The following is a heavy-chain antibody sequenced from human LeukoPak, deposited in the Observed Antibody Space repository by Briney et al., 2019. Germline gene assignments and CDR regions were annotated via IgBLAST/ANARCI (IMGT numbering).Heavy chain of an antibody. CDR1: GYSISSGYY. CDR2: IYHSGST. V-gene: IGHV4-38-2*02. Sequence: SETLSLTCTVSGYSISSGYYWGWIRQPPGKGLEWIGSIYHSGSTYYNPSLKSRVTISVDTSKNQFSLKLSSVTAADTAVYYCARDPCSGGSCYSRWFDPWGQGTLVTVSS. D-gene: IGHD2-15*01. J-gene: IGHJ5*02. CDR3: ARDPCSGGSCYSRWFDP.